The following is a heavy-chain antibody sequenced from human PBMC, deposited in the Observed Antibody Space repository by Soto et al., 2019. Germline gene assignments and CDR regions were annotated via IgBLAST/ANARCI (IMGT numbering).Heavy chain of an antibody. Sequence: PSETLSLTCAVHGGSFSGYYWSWIRQPPGKGLEWIGEINHSGSTNYNPSLKSRVTISVDTSKNQFSLKLSSVTAADTAVYYCARVHGIRITIFGVAPWYYYMNVWGKGTTVTVSS. D-gene: IGHD3-3*01. CDR2: INHSGST. V-gene: IGHV4-34*01. J-gene: IGHJ6*03. CDR3: ARVHGIRITIFGVAPWYYYMNV. CDR1: GGSFSGYY.